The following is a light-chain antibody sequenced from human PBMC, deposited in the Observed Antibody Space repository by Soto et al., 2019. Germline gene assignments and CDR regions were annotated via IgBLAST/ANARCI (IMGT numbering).Light chain of an antibody. J-gene: IGKJ1*01. Sequence: VIWMTQSPSLLSASTGDRVTISCRVSQGISSYLAWYQQKPGKAPDLLIYAASTLQSGVPSRFSGSGSGTNSTPTISCLQSEDFATYYCQQYYSFPWTFGQGTKVEIK. CDR1: QGISSY. V-gene: IGKV1D-8*03. CDR2: AAS. CDR3: QQYYSFPWT.